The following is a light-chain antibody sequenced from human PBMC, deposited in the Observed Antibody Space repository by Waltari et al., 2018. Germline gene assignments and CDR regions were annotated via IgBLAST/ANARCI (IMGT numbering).Light chain of an antibody. CDR1: QSVTSSH. CDR2: GVS. J-gene: IGKJ4*01. V-gene: IGKV3-15*01. CDR3: QQYNNWPLT. Sequence: EIVMTQSPATLSVSPGERATLSCTASQSVTSSHLAWYQQKPGQPPRLLIYGVSTRATGIPARFSGSGSGTECTLTISSLQSEDFAVYYCQQYNNWPLTFGGGTKVEIK.